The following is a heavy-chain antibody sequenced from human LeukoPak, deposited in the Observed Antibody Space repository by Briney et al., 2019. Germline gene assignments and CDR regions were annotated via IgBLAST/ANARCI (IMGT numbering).Heavy chain of an antibody. CDR3: ALTYYYGSGSHLDP. J-gene: IGHJ5*02. D-gene: IGHD3-10*01. Sequence: GGCLRLSCAASGFTVSSNYMSWVRQAPGKGLEWVSVIYSGGSTYYADSVKGRFTISRDNSKNTLYLQMNSLRAEDTAVYYCALTYYYGSGSHLDPWGQGTLVTVSS. V-gene: IGHV3-53*01. CDR2: IYSGGST. CDR1: GFTVSSNY.